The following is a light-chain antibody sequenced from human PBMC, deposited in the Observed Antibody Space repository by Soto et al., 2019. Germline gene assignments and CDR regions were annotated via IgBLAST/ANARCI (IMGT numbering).Light chain of an antibody. Sequence: EIVLPQSPATLSLSTGERATLSCRASQSVSSYLAWYQQKPGQAPRLLIYDASNRATGIPARFSGSGSGTDFTLTISSLEPEDFAVYYCQQRSNWLTFGGGTKVDIK. CDR3: QQRSNWLT. J-gene: IGKJ4*01. CDR2: DAS. V-gene: IGKV3-11*01. CDR1: QSVSSY.